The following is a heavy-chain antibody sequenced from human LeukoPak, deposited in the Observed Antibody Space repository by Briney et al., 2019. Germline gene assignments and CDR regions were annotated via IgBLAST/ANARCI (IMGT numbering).Heavy chain of an antibody. Sequence: SGGSLRLSCAASGFTFSSYWIHWVRQAPGKGLVWVSRINTDGSSTSYADSVKGRFTISRDNAKNSLYLQMNSLRDEDTAVYYCASCRGYFHPFENWGQGTLVTVSS. J-gene: IGHJ4*02. CDR1: GFTFSSYW. CDR3: ASCRGYFHPFEN. CDR2: INTDGSST. D-gene: IGHD3-22*01. V-gene: IGHV3-74*01.